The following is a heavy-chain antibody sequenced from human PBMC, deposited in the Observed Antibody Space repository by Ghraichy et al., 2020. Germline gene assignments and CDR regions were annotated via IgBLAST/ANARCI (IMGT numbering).Heavy chain of an antibody. J-gene: IGHJ5*02. Sequence: SETLSLTCAVSGGSISSSNWWSWVRQPPGKGLEWIGEIYHSGSTNYNPSLKSRVTISVDKSKNQFSLKLSSVTAADTAVYYCARDYAAAAGANNWFDPWGQGTLVTVSS. CDR2: IYHSGST. CDR3: ARDYAAAAGANNWFDP. CDR1: GGSISSSNW. V-gene: IGHV4-4*02. D-gene: IGHD6-13*01.